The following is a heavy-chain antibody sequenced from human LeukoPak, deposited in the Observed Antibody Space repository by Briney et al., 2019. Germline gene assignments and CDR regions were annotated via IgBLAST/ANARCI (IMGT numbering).Heavy chain of an antibody. J-gene: IGHJ6*03. V-gene: IGHV1-69*06. Sequence: GASVKVSCKASGGTFSSYAISWVRQAPGQGLEWMGRIIPIFGTANYAQKFQGRVTITADKSTSTAYMELSSLRSEDTAVYYCATSLPAPDILTGYDYYYYYMDVWGKGTTVTVSS. CDR3: ATSLPAPDILTGYDYYYYYMDV. CDR2: IIPIFGTA. D-gene: IGHD3-9*01. CDR1: GGTFSSYA.